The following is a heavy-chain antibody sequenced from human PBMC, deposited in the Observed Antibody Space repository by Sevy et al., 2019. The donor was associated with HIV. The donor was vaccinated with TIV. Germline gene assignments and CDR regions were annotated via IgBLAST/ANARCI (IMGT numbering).Heavy chain of an antibody. CDR2: FKSKTDGGTT. V-gene: IGHV3-15*01. D-gene: IGHD5-18*01. J-gene: IGHJ4*02. CDR3: TTEEYSYGPFDY. Sequence: GGSLRLSCAASGFTFSNAWMSWVRQAPGKGLEWVGRFKSKTDGGTTEYAAPVKGRYTISKDDSKNTLYLQINSLKTEDTAVYYCTTEEYSYGPFDYWGQGTLVTVSS. CDR1: GFTFSNAW.